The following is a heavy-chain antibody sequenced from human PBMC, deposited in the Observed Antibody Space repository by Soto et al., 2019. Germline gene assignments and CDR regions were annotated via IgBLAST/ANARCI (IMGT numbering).Heavy chain of an antibody. J-gene: IGHJ5*02. D-gene: IGHD6-25*01. Sequence: SRTLSLTCAISGDSVSSNTASWDLIRQSPSRGLEWLGRTYFRSKWYNDYSVSVKSRIIINPDTSNNQFSLQLNSVTPEDTAVYFCAKGDNLGPKTGYPVDPWGQGIMVNGSS. V-gene: IGHV6-1*01. CDR3: AKGDNLGPKTGYPVDP. CDR1: GDSVSSNTAS. CDR2: TYFRSKWYN.